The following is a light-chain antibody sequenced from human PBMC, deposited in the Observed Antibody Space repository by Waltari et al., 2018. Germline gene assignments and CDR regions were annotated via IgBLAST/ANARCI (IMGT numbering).Light chain of an antibody. CDR3: QKYGTLPAT. CDR2: EVS. CDR1: QSLSGT. J-gene: IGKJ1*01. Sequence: ELVLTQSPGTLSLSPGERATLPCRASQSLSGTLAWYQQKPGQAPRLLIYEVSSRASGIPDRFSGSGSRTDFSLTISRLEPEDFAVYYCQKYGTLPATFGQGTKVEFK. V-gene: IGKV3-20*01.